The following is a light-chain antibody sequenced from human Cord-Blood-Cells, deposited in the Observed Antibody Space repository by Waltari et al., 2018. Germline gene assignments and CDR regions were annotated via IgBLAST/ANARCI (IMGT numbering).Light chain of an antibody. V-gene: IGKV1-39*01. J-gene: IGKJ3*01. Sequence: GDRVTITCRASQSISSYLNWYQQKPGKAPKLLIYAASSLQSGVPSRFSGSGSGTDFTLTISSLQPEDFATYYCQQSYSTRITFGPGTKVDIK. CDR1: QSISSY. CDR3: QQSYSTRIT. CDR2: AAS.